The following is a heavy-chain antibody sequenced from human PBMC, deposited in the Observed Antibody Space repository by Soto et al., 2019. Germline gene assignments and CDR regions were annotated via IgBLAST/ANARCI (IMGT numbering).Heavy chain of an antibody. CDR2: IYHSGST. V-gene: IGHV4-4*02. J-gene: IGHJ5*02. Sequence: QVQLQESGPGLVKPSGTLSLTCAVSGGSISSSNWWSWVRQPPGKGLEWIGEIYHSGSTNYNPSPKRRCTIAVDKSTNQFPLKLSSVTAAAPAVYYCARAYMVRGVMRWFDPWGQGTLVTVSS. CDR1: GGSISSSNW. CDR3: ARAYMVRGVMRWFDP. D-gene: IGHD3-10*01.